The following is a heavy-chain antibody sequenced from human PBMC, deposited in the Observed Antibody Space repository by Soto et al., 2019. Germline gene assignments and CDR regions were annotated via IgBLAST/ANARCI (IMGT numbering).Heavy chain of an antibody. CDR2: IIPMFDTT. CDR1: GVSFSSYA. CDR3: ARALGYSSGRKGFDY. D-gene: IGHD2-15*01. Sequence: ASVKVSRKVTGVSFSSYAITWVRQATGQGLEWMGGIIPMFDTTNYAQKFQGRVTITADKSTSTANMELSILGSEDTAVYYCARALGYSSGRKGFDYWGQGTLVTVSS. J-gene: IGHJ4*02. V-gene: IGHV1-69*06.